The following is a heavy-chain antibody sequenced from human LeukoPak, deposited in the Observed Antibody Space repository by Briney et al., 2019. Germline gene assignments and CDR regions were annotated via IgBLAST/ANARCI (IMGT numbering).Heavy chain of an antibody. D-gene: IGHD3-16*01. CDR2: ISTYNGYT. V-gene: IGHV1-18*01. CDR1: GYTFTSYG. J-gene: IGHJ4*02. CDR3: ARGSSYGFSMGY. Sequence: ASVKVSCKASGYTFTSYGINWVRQAPGQGLEWMGWISTYNGYTNYAQKLQGRVTMTTDTSTSTAYMELRSLRSDDTAVYYCARGSSYGFSMGYWGQGTLVTVSS.